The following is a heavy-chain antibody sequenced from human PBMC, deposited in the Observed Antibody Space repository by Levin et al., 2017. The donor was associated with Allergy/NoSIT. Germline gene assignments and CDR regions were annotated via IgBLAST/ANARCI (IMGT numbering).Heavy chain of an antibody. J-gene: IGHJ4*02. CDR3: TTDRVVVVTATTDL. Sequence: GESLKISCAASGFTFSDAWMSWVRQAPGKGLEWVGRIKSKPDGNGTTDYAAPVKGRFTISRDDSKNTLYLQMNSLKTEDTAVYYCTTDRVVVVTATTDLWGQGTLVTVSS. CDR1: GFTFSDAW. V-gene: IGHV3-15*01. D-gene: IGHD2-15*01. CDR2: IKSKPDGNGTT.